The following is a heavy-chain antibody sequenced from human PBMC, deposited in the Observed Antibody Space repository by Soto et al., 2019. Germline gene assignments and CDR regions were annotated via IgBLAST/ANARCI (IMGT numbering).Heavy chain of an antibody. CDR2: INPNSGAI. V-gene: IGHV1-2*02. CDR3: ARNKYSRRWVGGMDV. Sequence: QVQLVQSGAEVKKPGASVKVSCKASGYTFTDYYIHWARQAPGQGLEWMGWINPNSGAINYAQKFQGRVTVTRDTSVTTGYMELSRLRSDDTAVYYCARNKYSRRWVGGMDVWGQGTTVTVSS. J-gene: IGHJ6*02. D-gene: IGHD6-13*01. CDR1: GYTFTDYY.